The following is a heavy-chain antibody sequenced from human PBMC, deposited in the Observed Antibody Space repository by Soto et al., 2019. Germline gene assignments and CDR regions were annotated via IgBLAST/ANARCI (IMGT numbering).Heavy chain of an antibody. CDR1: GGSFSGYY. J-gene: IGHJ4*02. V-gene: IGHV4-34*01. Sequence: QVQLQQWGAGLLKPSETLSLTCAVYGGSFSGYYWSWIRQPPGKGLEWIGEINHSGSTNYNPSLNSRVTISVDTSKNQFSLKLSSVTAADTAVYYCARGHITVTPSYWGQGTLVTVSS. D-gene: IGHD4-17*01. CDR2: INHSGST. CDR3: ARGHITVTPSY.